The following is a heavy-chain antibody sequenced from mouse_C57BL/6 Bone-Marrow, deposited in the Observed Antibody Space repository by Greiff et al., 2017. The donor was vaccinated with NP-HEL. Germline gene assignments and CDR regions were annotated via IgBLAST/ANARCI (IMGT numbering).Heavy chain of an antibody. J-gene: IGHJ3*01. CDR1: GYTFTSYW. CDR3: EREGGFCYVSSWFAY. CDR2: IDPSDSYT. D-gene: IGHD1-1*01. Sequence: QVQLKQPGAELVMPGASVKLSCKASGYTFTSYWMHWVKQRPGQGLEWIGEIDPSDSYTNYTQKFKGKSTFTVDNSSSTPYMQRSSLTAEDAAVYYCEREGGFCYVSSWFAYWGQGTLVTVSA. V-gene: IGHV1-69*01.